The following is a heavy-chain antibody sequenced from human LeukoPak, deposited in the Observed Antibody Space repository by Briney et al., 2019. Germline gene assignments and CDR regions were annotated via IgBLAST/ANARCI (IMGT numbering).Heavy chain of an antibody. Sequence: SETLSLTCTVSGGSISSSSYYWSWIRQPPGKGLEWIGYIYYSGSTNYNPSLESRVTISVDTSKNQFSLKLSSVTAADTAVYYCARVDYDILTGYLNGFDYWGQGTLVTVSS. CDR3: ARVDYDILTGYLNGFDY. J-gene: IGHJ4*02. CDR1: GGSISSSSYY. D-gene: IGHD3-9*01. CDR2: IYYSGST. V-gene: IGHV4-61*01.